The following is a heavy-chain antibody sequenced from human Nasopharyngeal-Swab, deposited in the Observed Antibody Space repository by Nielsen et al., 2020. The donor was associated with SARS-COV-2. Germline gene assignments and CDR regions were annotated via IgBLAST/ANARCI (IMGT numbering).Heavy chain of an antibody. J-gene: IGHJ6*02. CDR2: IYSGGST. CDR3: ARVPCSSTSCYVGGYGMDV. CDR1: GFTVSCNY. D-gene: IGHD2-2*01. Sequence: GESLKISCAASGFTVSCNYMSWVRQAPGKGLEWVSVIYSGGSTYYADSVKGRFTISRDNSKNTLYLQMNSLRAEDTAVYYCARVPCSSTSCYVGGYGMDVWGQGTTVTVSS. V-gene: IGHV3-53*01.